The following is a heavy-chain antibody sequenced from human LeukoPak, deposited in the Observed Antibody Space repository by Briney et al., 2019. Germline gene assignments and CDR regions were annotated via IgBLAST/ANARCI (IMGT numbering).Heavy chain of an antibody. CDR1: GGSFSGYY. D-gene: IGHD3-22*01. CDR3: VRDYTYFDSSGYYQDSSYYGMDV. J-gene: IGHJ6*02. CDR2: IHHSGST. V-gene: IGHV4-34*01. Sequence: PSETLFLTCAVYGGSFSGYYWSWIRQPPGKGLEWIGEIHHSGSTNYNPSLKSRVTISVDTSKNQFSLKLSSVTAADTAVYYCVRDYTYFDSSGYYQDSSYYGMDVWGQGTRVTVSS.